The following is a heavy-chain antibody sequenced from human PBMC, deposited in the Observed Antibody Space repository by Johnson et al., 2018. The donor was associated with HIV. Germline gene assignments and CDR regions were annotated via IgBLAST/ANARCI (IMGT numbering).Heavy chain of an antibody. CDR3: ARDRGAGRSGAVDI. D-gene: IGHD1-1*01. Sequence: QVQLVESGGGVVQPGRSLRLSCAASGFTFSSYAMHWVRQAPGKGLEWVAVISYDGSNKYYADSVKGRFTISRDNSKNTLYLQMNSLRAEDTAVYYCARDRGAGRSGAVDIWGQGTMVTVSS. J-gene: IGHJ3*02. V-gene: IGHV3-30*04. CDR2: ISYDGSNK. CDR1: GFTFSSYA.